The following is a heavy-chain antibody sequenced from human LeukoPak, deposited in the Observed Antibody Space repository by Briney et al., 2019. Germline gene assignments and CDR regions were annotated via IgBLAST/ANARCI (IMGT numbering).Heavy chain of an antibody. Sequence: PSGTLSLACAVSGGSISSSNWWSWVRQPPGKGLEWIGEIYHSGSTNYNPSLKSRVAISVDKSKNQYSLKLSSVTAADTAVYYCARGGYYDSSGHDYWGQGTLVTVSS. CDR3: ARGGYYDSSGHDY. D-gene: IGHD3-22*01. V-gene: IGHV4-4*02. CDR2: IYHSGST. CDR1: GGSISSSNW. J-gene: IGHJ4*02.